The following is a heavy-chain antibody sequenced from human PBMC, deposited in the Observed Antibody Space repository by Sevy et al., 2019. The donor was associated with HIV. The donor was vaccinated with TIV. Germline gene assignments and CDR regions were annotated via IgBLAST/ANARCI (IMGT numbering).Heavy chain of an antibody. D-gene: IGHD6-19*01. CDR2: ISANGGNT. V-gene: IGHV1-18*01. CDR1: GYTFTSYI. Sequence: ASVKVSCTTSGYTFTSYIITWVRQAPGQGLEWMAWISANGGNTDYVQKLQGRVTLTTDTSTSTAYMELRSLTSDDTAVYYCARSKAAVPGTFYFDYWGQGTLVTVSS. CDR3: ARSKAAVPGTFYFDY. J-gene: IGHJ4*02.